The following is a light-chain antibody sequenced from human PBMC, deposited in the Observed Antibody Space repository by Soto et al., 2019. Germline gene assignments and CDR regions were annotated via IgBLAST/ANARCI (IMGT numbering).Light chain of an antibody. CDR1: QSVASN. CDR2: GAS. CDR3: QQYHNWPPQYT. J-gene: IGKJ2*01. Sequence: EIVMTQSPASLSVSPGDGATLSCRASQSVASNVAWYQQKPGQGPRLLIHGASTRAVGVPARFSGSGSGTHFTLTINSLQSEDFAVYYCQQYHNWPPQYTFGQGTKLQIK. V-gene: IGKV3-15*01.